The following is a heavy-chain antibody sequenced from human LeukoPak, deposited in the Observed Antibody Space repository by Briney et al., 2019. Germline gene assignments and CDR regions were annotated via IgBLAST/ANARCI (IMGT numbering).Heavy chain of an antibody. D-gene: IGHD3-10*01. CDR2: ISAYNGNT. V-gene: IGHV1-18*01. Sequence: GASVKVSCKASGYTFTSYGISWVRQAPGQGLEWMGWISAYNGNTNYAQKLQGRVTMTTDTSTSTAYMELRSLRSDDTAVYYCARVVVRGAPGGGNWFDPWGQGTLVTVSS. CDR1: GYTFTSYG. CDR3: ARVVVRGAPGGGNWFDP. J-gene: IGHJ5*02.